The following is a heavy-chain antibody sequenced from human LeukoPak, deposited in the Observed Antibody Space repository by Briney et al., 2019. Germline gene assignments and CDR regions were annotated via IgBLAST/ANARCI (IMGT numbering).Heavy chain of an antibody. Sequence: KPSETLSLTCAVYGGSFRGYYWSWIRLSPGKGLEWIGEINRSGGTDYNASLKSRVTISGDTSKNQFSLRLRSVTAADTAVYYCARAGRGGGMFWGQGTLVTVSA. D-gene: IGHD2-15*01. CDR2: INRSGGT. CDR1: GGSFRGYY. V-gene: IGHV4-34*01. CDR3: ARAGRGGGMF. J-gene: IGHJ4*02.